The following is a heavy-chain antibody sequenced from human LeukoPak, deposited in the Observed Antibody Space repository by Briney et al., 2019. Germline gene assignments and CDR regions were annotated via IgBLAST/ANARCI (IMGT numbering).Heavy chain of an antibody. Sequence: MSSETLSLTRTVSGGSITGYYWSWIRQPPGKGMEWIAYVRDNGESNYNPSLKSRVTISVDTPNNQISLKLNFVTGADTAIYYCARQPAGTAAFDIWRLGTMVSVSS. D-gene: IGHD1-14*01. CDR3: ARQPAGTAAFDI. CDR2: VRDNGES. J-gene: IGHJ3*02. CDR1: GGSITGYY. V-gene: IGHV4-59*08.